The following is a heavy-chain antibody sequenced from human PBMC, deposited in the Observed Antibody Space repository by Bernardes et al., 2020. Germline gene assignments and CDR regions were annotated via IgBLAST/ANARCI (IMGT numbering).Heavy chain of an antibody. D-gene: IGHD2-21*02. Sequence: DTLSLTCTVSGGSISSSSYYWGWIRQPPGKGLEWIGSIYYSGSTYYNPSLKSRVTISVDTSKNQFSLKLSSVTAADTAVYYCARHDLGWVTTFIDYWGQGTLVTVSS. CDR1: GGSISSSSYY. J-gene: IGHJ4*02. V-gene: IGHV4-39*01. CDR2: IYYSGST. CDR3: ARHDLGWVTTFIDY.